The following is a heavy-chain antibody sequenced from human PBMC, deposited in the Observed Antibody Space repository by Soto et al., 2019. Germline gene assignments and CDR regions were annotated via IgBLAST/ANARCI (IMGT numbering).Heavy chain of an antibody. V-gene: IGHV4-59*01. CDR2: IYYSGST. CDR1: GGSISSYY. CDR3: ARGGYDFWSGYSGPPLNWFDP. Sequence: PSETLSLTCTVSGGSISSYYWSWIRQPPGKGLEWIGYIYYSGSTNYNPSLKSRVTISVDTSKNQFSLKLSSVTAADTAVYYCARGGYDFWSGYSGPPLNWFDPWGQGTLVTVSS. D-gene: IGHD3-3*01. J-gene: IGHJ5*02.